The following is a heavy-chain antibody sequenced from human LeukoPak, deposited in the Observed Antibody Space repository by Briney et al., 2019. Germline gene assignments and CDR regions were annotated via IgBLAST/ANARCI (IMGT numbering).Heavy chain of an antibody. CDR3: ARADYGDYVV. D-gene: IGHD4-17*01. CDR1: GGTFSSYA. V-gene: IGHV1-69*05. CDR2: IIPIFGTA. Sequence: GSSVKVSCKASGGTFSSYAISWVRQAPGQGLEWMGGIIPIFGTANYAQKFQGRVTMTRNTSISTAYMELSSLRSEDTAVYYCARADYGDYVVWGQGTLVTVSS. J-gene: IGHJ4*02.